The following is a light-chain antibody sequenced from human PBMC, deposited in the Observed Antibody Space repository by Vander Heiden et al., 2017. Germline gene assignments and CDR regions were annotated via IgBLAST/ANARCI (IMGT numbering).Light chain of an antibody. V-gene: IGKV3-15*01. CDR2: GAS. CDR1: QSVSSN. Sequence: EIVMTQSPATLSVSPGERATLSCRASQSVSSNLAWYQQKPGQAPRLLIYGASTRATGIPARFSGSGSGTEFTLTISSLQSEDFAVYYCQQYNNGPPQPLTFGGGTKVEIK. CDR3: QQYNNGPPQPLT. J-gene: IGKJ4*01.